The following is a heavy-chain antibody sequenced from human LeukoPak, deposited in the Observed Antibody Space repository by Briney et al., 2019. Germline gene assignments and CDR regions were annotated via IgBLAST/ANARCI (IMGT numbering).Heavy chain of an antibody. D-gene: IGHD5-24*01. CDR1: GGSVSSYY. V-gene: IGHV4-59*08. J-gene: IGHJ4*02. Sequence: SETLSLTCTVSGGSVSSYYWSWIRQPPGKGLEWIGYIYYSGSTNYNPSLKSRVTISVDTSKNQFSLKLSSVTAADTAVYYCARALGDGYNYGYWGQGTLVTVSS. CDR3: ARALGDGYNYGY. CDR2: IYYSGST.